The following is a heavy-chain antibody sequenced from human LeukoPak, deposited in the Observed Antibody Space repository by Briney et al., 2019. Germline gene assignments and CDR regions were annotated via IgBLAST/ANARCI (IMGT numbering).Heavy chain of an antibody. D-gene: IGHD3-3*01. CDR2: INPNSGGT. Sequence: ASVKVSCKASGYTFTGYYMHWVRQAPGQGLEWMGRINPNSGGTNYAQKFQGRVTMTRDTSTSTAYMELSRLRSDDTAVYYCARESKTYYDSPIDYWGQGTLVTVSS. J-gene: IGHJ4*02. CDR3: ARESKTYYDSPIDY. V-gene: IGHV1-2*06. CDR1: GYTFTGYY.